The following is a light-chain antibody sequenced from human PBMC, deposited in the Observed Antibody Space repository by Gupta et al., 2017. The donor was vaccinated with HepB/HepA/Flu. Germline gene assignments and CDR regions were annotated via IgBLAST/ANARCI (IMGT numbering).Light chain of an antibody. CDR2: DAS. Sequence: EIVLTQSPATLSLSPGDRATLSCRASQSISTYLGWYQQKPGQAPRLLIYDASTRATGIPARFSGSGSGTDFTLTISSREPEDFAVYYCQQRDYWPQTFGQGTKVEVK. CDR1: QSISTY. V-gene: IGKV3-11*01. J-gene: IGKJ1*01. CDR3: QQRDYWPQT.